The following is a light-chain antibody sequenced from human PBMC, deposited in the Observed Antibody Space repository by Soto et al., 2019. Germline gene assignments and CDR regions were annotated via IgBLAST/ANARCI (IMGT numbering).Light chain of an antibody. CDR3: QQYGSSPPIT. J-gene: IGKJ5*01. CDR1: QSVSSSY. V-gene: IGKV3-20*01. Sequence: EIVLTQSPGTLSLSPGERATLSCRASQSVSSSYLAWYQQKPGQAPRLLIYGASSRATGIPDRFSGSGSGTDFTLTISRLDPEDFAVYYCQQYGSSPPITFGLGTRLEIK. CDR2: GAS.